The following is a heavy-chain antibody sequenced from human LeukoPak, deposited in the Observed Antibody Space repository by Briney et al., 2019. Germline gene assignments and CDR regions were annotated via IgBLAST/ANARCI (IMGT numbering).Heavy chain of an antibody. CDR3: ARPMHTAAALKNWFDP. CDR2: ISSSSSTI. D-gene: IGHD2-2*01. J-gene: IGHJ5*02. V-gene: IGHV3-48*01. CDR1: GFTFSSYS. Sequence: PGGSLRLSCAASGFTFSSYSMTWVRQAPGKGLEWVSYISSSSSTIYYADSVKGRFTISRDNAKNSLYLQMNSLRAEDTAVYYCARPMHTAAALKNWFDPWGQGTLVTVSS.